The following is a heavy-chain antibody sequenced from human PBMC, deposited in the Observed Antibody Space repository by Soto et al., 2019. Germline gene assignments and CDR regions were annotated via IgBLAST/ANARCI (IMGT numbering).Heavy chain of an antibody. V-gene: IGHV3-48*02. CDR2: ISSSSTTK. Sequence: EVQLVDSGGGLVQPGGSLRLSCATSGFNFSAYNINWVRKAPGKGLEWVSYISSSSTTKYYADSVKGRFTISRDDAKNSLYMQMNSLRDEDKAVYYCARDKYRLLLGNFDYWGQGTLVTDS. D-gene: IGHD2-2*01. CDR3: ARDKYRLLLGNFDY. CDR1: GFNFSAYN. J-gene: IGHJ4*02.